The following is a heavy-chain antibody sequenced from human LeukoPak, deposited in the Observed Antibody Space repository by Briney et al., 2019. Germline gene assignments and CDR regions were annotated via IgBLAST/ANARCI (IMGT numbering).Heavy chain of an antibody. D-gene: IGHD4-17*01. CDR2: IYYSGST. J-gene: IGHJ6*02. Sequence: PSETLSLTCTVSGVSISSYYWSWIRQPPGKGLEWIGYIYYSGSTNYNPSLKSRVTISVDTSKNQFSLKLSSVTAADTAVYYCARFGDYNYYYYGMDVWGQGTTVTVSS. V-gene: IGHV4-59*01. CDR1: GVSISSYY. CDR3: ARFGDYNYYYYGMDV.